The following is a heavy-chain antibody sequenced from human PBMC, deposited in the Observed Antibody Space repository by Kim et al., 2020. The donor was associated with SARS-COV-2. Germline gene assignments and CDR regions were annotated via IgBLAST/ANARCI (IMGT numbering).Heavy chain of an antibody. D-gene: IGHD6-19*01. V-gene: IGHV1-69*01. J-gene: IGHJ4*02. CDR3: AREGSSGWYHYKYFDY. Sequence: KVQGRVTITADESTSTAYMELSSLRSEDTAVYYYAREGSSGWYHYKYFDYWGQGTLVTVSS.